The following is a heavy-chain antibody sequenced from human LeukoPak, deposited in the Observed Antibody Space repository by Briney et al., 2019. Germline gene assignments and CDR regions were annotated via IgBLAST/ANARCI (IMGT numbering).Heavy chain of an antibody. V-gene: IGHV4-59*01. J-gene: IGHJ6*03. CDR3: ARDGGYYMDV. Sequence: SETLSLTCTVSGGSISSYYWSWIRQPPGKGLEWIGYIYYSGSTNYNPSLKSRITMSVDTSKNLFSLRLSSVTAADTAVYYCARDGGYYMDVWGKGTTVTISS. CDR2: IYYSGST. CDR1: GGSISSYY. D-gene: IGHD3-10*01.